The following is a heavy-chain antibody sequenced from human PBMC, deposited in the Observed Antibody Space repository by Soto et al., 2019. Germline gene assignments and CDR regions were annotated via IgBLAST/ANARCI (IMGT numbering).Heavy chain of an antibody. CDR3: TRDIGGRWAY. Sequence: GGSLRLSCAASGFTFSSYWMHWVRQVPGKGLLWVSRIDEYGNTIDYADSVRGRFTISRDNARNTLYLEMNSLRAEDTALYYCTRDIGGRWAYWGPGTLVTVSS. D-gene: IGHD3-16*01. J-gene: IGHJ4*02. V-gene: IGHV3-74*01. CDR1: GFTFSSYW. CDR2: IDEYGNTI.